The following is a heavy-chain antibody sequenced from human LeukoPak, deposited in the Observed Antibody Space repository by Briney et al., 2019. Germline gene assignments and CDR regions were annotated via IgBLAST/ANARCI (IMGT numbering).Heavy chain of an antibody. Sequence: SETLSLTCTVYGGSISSYYWSWIRQPAGKGLEWIGRIYTSGSTNYNPPLKSRVTMSVDTSKNQFSLKLSSVTASDTAVYYCARVLGGGTCSDAFDIWGQGTMVTVSS. CDR3: ARVLGGGTCSDAFDI. CDR2: IYTSGST. V-gene: IGHV4-4*07. CDR1: GGSISSYY. D-gene: IGHD2-15*01. J-gene: IGHJ3*02.